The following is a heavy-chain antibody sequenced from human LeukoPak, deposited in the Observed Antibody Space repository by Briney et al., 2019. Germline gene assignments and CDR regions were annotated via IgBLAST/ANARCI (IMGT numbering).Heavy chain of an antibody. CDR3: ARDRYSSASSEVFDP. CDR2: ISAYNGNT. Sequence: GASVKVSCKASGYTFTSYGISWVRQAPGQGLEWMGWISAYNGNTNYAQKLQGRVTMTTDTSPSPAYTELRRLRSDDTAVYYCARDRYSSASSEVFDPWGQGTLVTVSS. CDR1: GYTFTSYG. D-gene: IGHD6-19*01. J-gene: IGHJ5*02. V-gene: IGHV1-18*01.